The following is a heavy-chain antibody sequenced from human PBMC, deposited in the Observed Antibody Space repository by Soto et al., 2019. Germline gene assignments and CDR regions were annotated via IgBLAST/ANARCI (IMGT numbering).Heavy chain of an antibody. Sequence: SETLSLTCTVSGGSISSGGYYWSWIRQHPGKGLEWIGYIYYSGSTYYNPSLKSRVTISVDTSKNQFSLKLSSVTAADTAVCYCARDRYDCSSTSCLEGPYSMDVWGQGTTVTVSS. D-gene: IGHD2-2*01. CDR1: GGSISSGGYY. J-gene: IGHJ6*02. V-gene: IGHV4-31*03. CDR2: IYYSGST. CDR3: ARDRYDCSSTSCLEGPYSMDV.